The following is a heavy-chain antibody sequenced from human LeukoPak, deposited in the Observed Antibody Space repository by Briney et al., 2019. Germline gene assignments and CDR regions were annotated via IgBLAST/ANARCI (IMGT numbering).Heavy chain of an antibody. V-gene: IGHV3-23*01. Sequence: GGSLRLSCAASGFTFSSYAMSWVRQAPGKGLEWVSAISGSGGSTYYADSVKGRFTISRDSSKNTLYLQMNSLRAEDTAVYYCAKGGVVATMSSWFDPWGQGTLVTVSS. CDR1: GFTFSSYA. J-gene: IGHJ5*02. CDR2: ISGSGGST. D-gene: IGHD5-12*01. CDR3: AKGGVVATMSSWFDP.